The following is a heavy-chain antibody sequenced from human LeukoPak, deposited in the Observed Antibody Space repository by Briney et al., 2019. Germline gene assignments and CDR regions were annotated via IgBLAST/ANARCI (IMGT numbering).Heavy chain of an antibody. CDR1: GSTFSDYY. V-gene: IGHV3-11*01. D-gene: IGHD3-10*01. CDR2: ISSSDSTI. CDR3: ARDLSHGSGSPFDY. J-gene: IGHJ4*02. Sequence: GGSLRLSCAASGSTFSDYYMSWIRQAPGKGLEWVSYISSSDSTIYYTDSVKGRFTISRDNAKNSLYLQMNSLRAEDTAVYYCARDLSHGSGSPFDYWGQGTLVTVSS.